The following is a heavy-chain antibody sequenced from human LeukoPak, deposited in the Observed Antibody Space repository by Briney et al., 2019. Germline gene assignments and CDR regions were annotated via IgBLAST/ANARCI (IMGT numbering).Heavy chain of an antibody. D-gene: IGHD6-19*01. V-gene: IGHV3-23*01. J-gene: IGHJ6*03. Sequence: GGSLRLSCVAPGFTFSNYAMSWVRQAPGKGLEYVSPISASGLSTHYTDSVRGRFTNSRDNSKNTLYLQMHSLRSEDTAVYYCARGGSSSGWYGGDYYYYYMDVWGKGTTVTISS. CDR3: ARGGSSSGWYGGDYYYYYMDV. CDR2: ISASGLST. CDR1: GFTFSNYA.